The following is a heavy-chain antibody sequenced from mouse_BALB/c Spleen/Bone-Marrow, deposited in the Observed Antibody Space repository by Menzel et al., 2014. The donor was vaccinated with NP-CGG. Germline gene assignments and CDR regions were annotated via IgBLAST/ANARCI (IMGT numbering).Heavy chain of an antibody. CDR3: SIYYFYYYFYFYFYF. Sequence: QVQLQQSGAELVRPGASVKLSCKASGYTFTSYWMNWVKQRNEKGIEWIGRIDNYDSETHYNQKFKDKAILTVDKSSITSYIQLIILTSYYSSFYYFSIYYFYYYFYFYFYFLFSWTTVTVSS. V-gene: IGHV1-74*01. D-gene: IGHD2-12*01. CDR1: GYTFTSYW. J-gene: IGHJ1*01. CDR2: IDNYDSET.